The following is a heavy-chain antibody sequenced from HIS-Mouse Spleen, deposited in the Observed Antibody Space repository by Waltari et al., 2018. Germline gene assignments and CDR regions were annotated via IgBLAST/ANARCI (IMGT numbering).Heavy chain of an antibody. Sequence: EVQLVESGGGLVKPGGSLRLSCAASGFTFSSYTMHWVRQAPGKGLEWVSSISSSSSYIYYADSVKGRFTISRYNAKNSLYLQMNSLRAEDTAVYYCARDRLDAFDIWGQGTMVTVSS. CDR1: GFTFSSYT. V-gene: IGHV3-21*01. CDR2: ISSSSSYI. J-gene: IGHJ3*02. CDR3: ARDRLDAFDI.